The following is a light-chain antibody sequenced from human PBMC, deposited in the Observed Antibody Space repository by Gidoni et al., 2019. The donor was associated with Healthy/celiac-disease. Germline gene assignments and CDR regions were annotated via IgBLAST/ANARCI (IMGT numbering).Light chain of an antibody. CDR3: QQSYSTLIT. J-gene: IGKJ5*01. V-gene: IGKV1-39*01. Sequence: DIQMTHSPSSLSASVGDRVTITCRASQSISSYLNWYQQKPGKAPKLLIYAASSLQSGVPSRFSGSGSGTDFTLTISSLQPEDFATYYCQQSYSTLITFGQXTRLEIK. CDR1: QSISSY. CDR2: AAS.